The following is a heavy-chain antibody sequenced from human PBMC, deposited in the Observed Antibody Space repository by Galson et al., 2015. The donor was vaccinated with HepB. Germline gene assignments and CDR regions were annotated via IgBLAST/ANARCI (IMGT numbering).Heavy chain of an antibody. J-gene: IGHJ6*02. CDR1: GFTFSDYH. V-gene: IGHV3-11*06. CDR2: ISGDNSFA. CDR3: ARSRAYYDILTGYYYYYYYGMDV. D-gene: IGHD3-9*01. Sequence: SLRLSCAASGFTFSDYHMSWIRQAPGKGLEWVSYISGDNSFANYADSLKGRFTISRDNAKNSLYLQMNSLRAEDAAVYYCARSRAYYDILTGYYYYYYYGMDVWGQGTTVTVSS.